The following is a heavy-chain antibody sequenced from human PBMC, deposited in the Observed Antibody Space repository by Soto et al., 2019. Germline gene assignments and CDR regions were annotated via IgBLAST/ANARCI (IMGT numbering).Heavy chain of an antibody. D-gene: IGHD3-3*01. Sequence: SETLSLTCAVYGGSFSGYYWSWIRQPPGKGLEWIGEINHSGSTNYNPSLKSRVTISVDTSKNQFSLKLSSVTAADTAVYYCASGGIHYDFWSGYYPRALGYWGQGTLVTVSS. CDR2: INHSGST. CDR1: GGSFSGYY. CDR3: ASGGIHYDFWSGYYPRALGY. V-gene: IGHV4-34*01. J-gene: IGHJ4*02.